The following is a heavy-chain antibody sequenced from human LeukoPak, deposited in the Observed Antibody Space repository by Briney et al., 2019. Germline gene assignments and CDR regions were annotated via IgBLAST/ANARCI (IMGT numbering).Heavy chain of an antibody. CDR3: MSTSNWGSVIFDY. V-gene: IGHV1-69*05. J-gene: IGHJ4*02. CDR2: IIPIFATA. Sequence: GASVKVSCKASGGTFSNSAISWVRQAPGQGLEWMGGIIPIFATANYAQKFQGRVTITTDESTSTAYMELSSLRSEDTAVYYCMSTSNWGSVIFDYWGQGTLVTVSS. D-gene: IGHD7-27*01. CDR1: GGTFSNSA.